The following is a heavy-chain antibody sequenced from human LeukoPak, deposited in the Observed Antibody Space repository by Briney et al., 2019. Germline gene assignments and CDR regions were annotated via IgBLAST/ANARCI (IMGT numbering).Heavy chain of an antibody. J-gene: IGHJ4*02. Sequence: SETLSLTCAVYGGSFSGYYWSWIRQPPGKGLEWIGEINHSGSTNYNPSLKSRVTISVDTSKNQFSLKLSSVTAADTAVYYCARRSGYGSGSYFWGQGTLVTVSS. CDR2: INHSGST. CDR3: ARRSGYGSGSYF. D-gene: IGHD3-10*01. CDR1: GGSFSGYY. V-gene: IGHV4-34*01.